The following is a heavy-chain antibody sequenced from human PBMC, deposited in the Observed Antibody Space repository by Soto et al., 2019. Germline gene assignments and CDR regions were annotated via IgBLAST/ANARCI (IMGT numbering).Heavy chain of an antibody. CDR2: ISYTGTT. V-gene: IGHV4-30-4*01. CDR3: ARATSYCGRTTCYPFDF. D-gene: IGHD2-2*01. J-gene: IGHJ4*02. Sequence: SETLSLTCAVSGGSISSIDYYWSWVRQAPGKGLEWIGYISYTGTTSYNPSLESRLRMSIDRSRNQFSLQVTSVTAADTAVYYCARATSYCGRTTCYPFDFWGQGALVTVSS. CDR1: GGSISSIDYY.